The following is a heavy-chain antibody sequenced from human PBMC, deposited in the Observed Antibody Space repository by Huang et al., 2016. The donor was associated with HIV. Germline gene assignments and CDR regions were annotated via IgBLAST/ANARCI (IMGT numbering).Heavy chain of an antibody. CDR1: GYSFTRQW. CDR3: ARPPTYSDDGGYYIDAFGV. Sequence: EVQLVQSGAEMKRPGESLKISCKVSGYSFTRQWIGWVRQMPGKGPEWMGIIDPGESDVKYSPTFQGQVTSSADNSISTAYLQWKSLKVSDTAMYFCARPPTYSDDGGYYIDAFGVWGRGTMVTVS. D-gene: IGHD2-21*02. CDR2: IDPGESDV. V-gene: IGHV5-51*03. J-gene: IGHJ3*01.